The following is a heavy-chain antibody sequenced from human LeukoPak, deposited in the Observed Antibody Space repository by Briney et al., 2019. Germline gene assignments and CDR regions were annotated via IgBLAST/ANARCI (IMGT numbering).Heavy chain of an antibody. V-gene: IGHV3-23*01. CDR3: ARNQQLGGHSYYYYGMDV. CDR1: GFTSIAYA. J-gene: IGHJ6*02. Sequence: PGGSLRLSCVGSGFTSIAYALTWARQAPGKGLEWVSGTSGGGVTTYYADSVKGRFTISRDNSKNTLYLQMNSLRADDTAIYYCARNQQLGGHSYYYYGMDVWGRGTTVTVSS. D-gene: IGHD3-16*01. CDR2: TSGGGVTT.